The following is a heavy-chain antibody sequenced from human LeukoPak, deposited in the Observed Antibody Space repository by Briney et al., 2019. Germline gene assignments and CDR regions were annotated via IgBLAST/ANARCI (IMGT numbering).Heavy chain of an antibody. CDR1: GFTFSSYA. CDR3: AKRPPHYYDSSGYGGVKWVFDY. J-gene: IGHJ4*02. D-gene: IGHD3-22*01. CDR2: ISGSGGST. V-gene: IGHV3-23*01. Sequence: QTGGSLRLSCAASGFTFSSYAMSWVRQAPGKGLEWVSAISGSGGSTYYADSVKGRFTISRDNSKNTLYLQMNSLRAEDTAVYYCAKRPPHYYDSSGYGGVKWVFDYWGQGTLVTVSS.